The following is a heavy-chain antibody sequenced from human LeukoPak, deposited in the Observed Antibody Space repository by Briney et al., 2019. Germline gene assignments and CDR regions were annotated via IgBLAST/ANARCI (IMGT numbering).Heavy chain of an antibody. CDR2: ISAYNGNT. CDR3: ARDLIEGALRFLESDAFDI. D-gene: IGHD3-3*01. CDR1: GYTFTSYG. J-gene: IGHJ4*02. Sequence: GASVKVSCKASGYTFTSYGISWVRQAPGQGLEWMGWISAYNGNTNYAQKLQGRVTMTTDTSTSTAYMELRSLRSDDTAVYYCARDLIEGALRFLESDAFDIWGQGTLVTVSS. V-gene: IGHV1-18*01.